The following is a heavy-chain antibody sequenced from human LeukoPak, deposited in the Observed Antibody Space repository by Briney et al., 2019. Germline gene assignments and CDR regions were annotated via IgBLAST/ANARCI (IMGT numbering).Heavy chain of an antibody. CDR3: ARGPRRYSYGYQKLNFDY. V-gene: IGHV4-34*01. J-gene: IGHJ4*02. D-gene: IGHD5-18*01. CDR2: IKHSGST. CDR1: GGSFSGYY. Sequence: PAETLSLTCAVYGGSFSGYYWSWIRQPPGKGLEWVGEIKHSGSTNYNASLKSRVTISVDTSKNQFSLKMSSVTAADTAVYYCARGPRRYSYGYQKLNFDYWRQGNLVPVSS.